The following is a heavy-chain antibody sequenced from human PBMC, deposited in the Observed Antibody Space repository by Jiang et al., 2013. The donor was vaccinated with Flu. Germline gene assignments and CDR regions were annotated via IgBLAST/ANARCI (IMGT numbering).Heavy chain of an antibody. Sequence: SQTLSLTCAISGDSVSSNSAAWNWIRQSPSRGLEWLGRTYYRSKWYTNYAISVEGRITINPDTSKNQLSLQLNSVTPEDTAVYYCVRSGVGVVPPDYYYYGMDVWGQGTTVTVSS. J-gene: IGHJ6*02. CDR3: VRSGVGVVPPDYYYYGMDV. CDR1: GDSVSSNSAA. D-gene: IGHD6-6*01. CDR2: TYYRSKWYT. V-gene: IGHV6-1*01.